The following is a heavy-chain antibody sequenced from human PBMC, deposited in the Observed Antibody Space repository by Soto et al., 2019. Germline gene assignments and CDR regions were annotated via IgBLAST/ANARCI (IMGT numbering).Heavy chain of an antibody. Sequence: SVKVSCKASGFTFTSSAMQWVRQARGQRLEWIGWIVVGSGNTNYAQKFQERVTITRDMSTSTAYMELSSLRSEDTAVYYCAADRYCSGGSCYSMDVWGQGTTVTVSS. CDR2: IVVGSGNT. CDR1: GFTFTSSA. V-gene: IGHV1-58*02. CDR3: AADRYCSGGSCYSMDV. D-gene: IGHD2-15*01. J-gene: IGHJ6*02.